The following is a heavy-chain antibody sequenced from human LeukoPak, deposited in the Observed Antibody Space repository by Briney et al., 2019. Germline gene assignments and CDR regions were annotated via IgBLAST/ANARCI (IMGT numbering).Heavy chain of an antibody. CDR2: IYPGDSDT. CDR3: ARQGLEALYYYYYGMDV. CDR1: GYSFTSYW. J-gene: IGHJ6*02. D-gene: IGHD3/OR15-3a*01. Sequence: ESLKISCKGSGYSFTSYWIGWVRQMPGKGLEWMGIIYPGDSDTRYSPSFQGQVTISADKSISTAYLQWSSLKASDTAMYYCARQGLEALYYYYYGMDVWGQGTTVTVSS. V-gene: IGHV5-51*01.